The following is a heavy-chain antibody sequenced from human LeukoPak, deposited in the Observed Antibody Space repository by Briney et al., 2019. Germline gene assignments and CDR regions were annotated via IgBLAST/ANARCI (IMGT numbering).Heavy chain of an antibody. CDR2: ISRSSSYI. Sequence: GGSLRLSCAASGFTFGSYSMNWVRQAPGKGLEWVSSISRSSSYIYYADSVKGRFTISRDNAKNSLYLQMNSLRAEDTAVYYCASGGSYCSSTSCYAEYYFDYWGQGTLVTVSS. CDR1: GFTFGSYS. V-gene: IGHV3-21*01. J-gene: IGHJ4*02. CDR3: ASGGSYCSSTSCYAEYYFDY. D-gene: IGHD2-2*01.